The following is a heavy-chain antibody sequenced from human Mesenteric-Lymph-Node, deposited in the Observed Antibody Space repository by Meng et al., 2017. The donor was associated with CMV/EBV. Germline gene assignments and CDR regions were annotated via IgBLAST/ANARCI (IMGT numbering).Heavy chain of an antibody. Sequence: ASVKVSCKASGNIFTDYYIHWLRQASGQGFEWMGWINPKSGDTDYDQKFQGRLTLTTDTSVSTAYMELSGLIDDDTALYYCARGYYDVLTGQPQPIRYWGQGTLVTVSS. CDR1: GNIFTDYY. CDR2: INPKSGDT. J-gene: IGHJ4*02. CDR3: ARGYYDVLTGQPQPIRY. V-gene: IGHV1-2*02. D-gene: IGHD3-9*01.